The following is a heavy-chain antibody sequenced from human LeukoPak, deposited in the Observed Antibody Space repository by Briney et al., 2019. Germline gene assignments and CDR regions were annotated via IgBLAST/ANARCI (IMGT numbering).Heavy chain of an antibody. V-gene: IGHV3-23*01. Sequence: PGGSLTLSCAASGFTFRNYAMSWIRQAPGKGLEWVSALNAGGGSTHYADSEKGRFTISRDNSKNTLYLQMNSLGVEDTAVYYCATPIRDRYCSGGSCYSPFDFWGQGTLVTVSS. D-gene: IGHD2-15*01. CDR1: GFTFRNYA. J-gene: IGHJ4*02. CDR3: ATPIRDRYCSGGSCYSPFDF. CDR2: LNAGGGST.